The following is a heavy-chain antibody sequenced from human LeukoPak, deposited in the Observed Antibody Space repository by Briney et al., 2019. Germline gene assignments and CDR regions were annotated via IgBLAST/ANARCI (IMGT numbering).Heavy chain of an antibody. CDR2: IWYDGSNK. Sequence: SCKASGGTFSSYGMHWVRQAPGKGLEWVAVIWYDGSNKYYADSVKGRFTISRDNSKNTLYLQMNSLRAEDTAVYYCARFDTYSSPDDYWGQGTLVTVSS. J-gene: IGHJ4*02. CDR3: ARFDTYSSPDDY. D-gene: IGHD2-21*01. V-gene: IGHV3-33*01. CDR1: GGTFSSYG.